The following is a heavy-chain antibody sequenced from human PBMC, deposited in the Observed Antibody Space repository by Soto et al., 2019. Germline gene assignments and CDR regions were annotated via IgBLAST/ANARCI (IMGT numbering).Heavy chain of an antibody. Sequence: GGSLRLSCTASGFTFSKYVMHWVRQAPGKGLEWVADLWSDGSNKYYADSVKGRFTISRDNSKNTLYLQMNSLRADDTAVYYCARDRDDAGDAGYWGQGTLVTVS. V-gene: IGHV3-33*01. CDR3: ARDRDDAGDAGY. CDR2: LWSDGSNK. CDR1: GFTFSKYV. D-gene: IGHD2-21*02. J-gene: IGHJ4*02.